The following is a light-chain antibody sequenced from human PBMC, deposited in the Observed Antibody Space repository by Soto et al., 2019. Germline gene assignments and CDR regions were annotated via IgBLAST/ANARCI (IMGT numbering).Light chain of an antibody. CDR3: QQYGSSTQT. Sequence: EIVLTQSPATLSLSPGERATLSCRASQSVSSYLAWYQQKPGQAPRLLIYGASSRANGIPDRFSGRGSGTDFTLTISRLEPEDFAVYYCQQYGSSTQTFGQGTKVDIK. V-gene: IGKV3-20*01. J-gene: IGKJ1*01. CDR1: QSVSSY. CDR2: GAS.